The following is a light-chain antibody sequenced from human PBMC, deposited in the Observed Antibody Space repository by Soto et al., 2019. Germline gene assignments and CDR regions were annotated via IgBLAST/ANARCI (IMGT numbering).Light chain of an antibody. Sequence: DVVMTQSPLSLPVTLGQPASISCRSSQSLVYSDGHTYLNWFQQRPGQSPRRLIYRVSNRDSGGPDRFSGSGSGAAFTLKISRVEAEDVVVYYCMPGSHWNRTFGQGTRLEIK. V-gene: IGKV2-30*01. CDR2: RVS. CDR1: QSLVYSDGHTY. CDR3: MPGSHWNRT. J-gene: IGKJ5*01.